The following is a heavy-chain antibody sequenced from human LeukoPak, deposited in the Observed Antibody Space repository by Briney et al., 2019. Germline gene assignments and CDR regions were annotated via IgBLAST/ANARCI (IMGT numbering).Heavy chain of an antibody. D-gene: IGHD3-22*01. CDR3: ARDFINYDSSGYYGDY. CDR1: GYTFTSYY. Sequence: ASVKASCKASGYTFTSYYMHWVRQAPGQGLEWMGIINPSGGSTSYAQKFQGRVTMTRDTSTSTVYMELSSLRSEDTAVYYCARDFINYDSSGYYGDYWGQGTLVTASS. V-gene: IGHV1-46*03. J-gene: IGHJ4*02. CDR2: INPSGGST.